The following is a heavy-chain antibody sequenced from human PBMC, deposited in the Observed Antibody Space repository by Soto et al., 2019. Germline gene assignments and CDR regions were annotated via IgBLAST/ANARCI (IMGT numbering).Heavy chain of an antibody. Sequence: SQTLSLTCAISGDSVSSNSAAWNWIRQSPSRGLEWLGRTYYRSKWYNDYAVSVKSRITINPDTSKKQFSLQLNSVTPEDTAVYYCAREASWFGELLDALYIWGQGTMVTVSS. J-gene: IGHJ3*02. V-gene: IGHV6-1*01. CDR3: AREASWFGELLDALYI. CDR2: TYYRSKWYN. CDR1: GDSVSSNSAA. D-gene: IGHD3-10*01.